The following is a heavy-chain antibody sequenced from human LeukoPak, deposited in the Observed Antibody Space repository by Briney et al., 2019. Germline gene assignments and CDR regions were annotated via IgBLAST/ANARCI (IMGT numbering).Heavy chain of an antibody. Sequence: PSETLSLTCTVSGGSISSYSWSWIRQPSGEGLEWIGNIFYSGSTNYNPSLKSRLTISVDTSKNQFSLKLSSVTAADTAVYYCARGMTTGPDPWGQGTLVTVSS. CDR1: GGSISSYS. D-gene: IGHD4-17*01. J-gene: IGHJ5*02. CDR3: ARGMTTGPDP. CDR2: IFYSGST. V-gene: IGHV4-59*08.